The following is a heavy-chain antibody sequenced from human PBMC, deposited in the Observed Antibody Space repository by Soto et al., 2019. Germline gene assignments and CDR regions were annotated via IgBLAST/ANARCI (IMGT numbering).Heavy chain of an antibody. Sequence: GESLKISCAASGFTFSSYWMHWVRQAPGKGLVWVSRINSDGSSTSYADSVKGRFTISRDNAKNTLYLQMNSLRAEDTAVYYCARGRDGYNWAFDIWGQGTMVTVSS. CDR1: GFTFSSYW. D-gene: IGHD5-12*01. J-gene: IGHJ3*02. CDR3: ARGRDGYNWAFDI. CDR2: INSDGSST. V-gene: IGHV3-74*01.